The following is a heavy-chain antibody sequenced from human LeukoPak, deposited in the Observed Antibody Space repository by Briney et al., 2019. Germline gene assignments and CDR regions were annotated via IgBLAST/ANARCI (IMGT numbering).Heavy chain of an antibody. CDR2: FYPGDSDI. Sequence: GESLKISCQSSGYSFTSYWIGWVRQMHGKGLEWMGIFYPGDSDIRYSPSFQGQVTISADKSISTAYLQWSSLKASDTAIYYCARGDGYNYYFDYWGQGTLVTVSS. D-gene: IGHD5-24*01. J-gene: IGHJ4*02. CDR3: ARGDGYNYYFDY. CDR1: GYSFTSYW. V-gene: IGHV5-51*01.